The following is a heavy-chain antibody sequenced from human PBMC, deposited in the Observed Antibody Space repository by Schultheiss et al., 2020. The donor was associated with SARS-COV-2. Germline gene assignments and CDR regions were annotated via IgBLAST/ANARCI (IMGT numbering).Heavy chain of an antibody. Sequence: SETLSLTCTVSGGSISSGDYYWNWIRQSPGKGLEWIGYIYYSGSTNYNPSLKSRVTISVDTSKNQFSLKVSSVTAADTAVYYCARQYDILTGTRRDWYFDLWGRGTLVTVSS. J-gene: IGHJ2*01. D-gene: IGHD3-9*01. CDR1: GGSISSGDYY. CDR3: ARQYDILTGTRRDWYFDL. V-gene: IGHV4-30-4*01. CDR2: IYYSGST.